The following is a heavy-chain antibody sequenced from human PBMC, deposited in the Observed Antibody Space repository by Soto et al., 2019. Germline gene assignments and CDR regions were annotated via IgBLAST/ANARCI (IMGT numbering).Heavy chain of an antibody. J-gene: IGHJ6*02. D-gene: IGHD6-13*01. CDR3: ARSGYSSSWPYYYYNMDV. V-gene: IGHV3-72*01. Sequence: GGSLRLSCAASGLTFSDHYMDWVRQAPGKGLEWVGRIKNKANSYTTEYAASVKGRFTISRDDSENSLYLQMNSLKTEDTAVYYCARSGYSSSWPYYYYNMDVWGQGTTVTVSS. CDR1: GLTFSDHY. CDR2: IKNKANSYTT.